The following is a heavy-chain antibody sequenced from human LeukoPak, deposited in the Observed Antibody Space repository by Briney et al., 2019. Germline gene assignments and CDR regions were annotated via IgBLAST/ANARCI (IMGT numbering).Heavy chain of an antibody. CDR1: AFTFSSYS. J-gene: IGHJ5*02. V-gene: IGHV3-48*04. CDR2: ISGSSSTI. Sequence: GGSLRLSCAASAFTFSSYSMNWVRQAPGKGLEWVSYISGSSSTIYYSDFVKGRFTISRDNAKNLVHLQMNSLRAEDTALYYCARGVGPVAGTWFDPWGQGTLVTVSS. D-gene: IGHD6-19*01. CDR3: ARGVGPVAGTWFDP.